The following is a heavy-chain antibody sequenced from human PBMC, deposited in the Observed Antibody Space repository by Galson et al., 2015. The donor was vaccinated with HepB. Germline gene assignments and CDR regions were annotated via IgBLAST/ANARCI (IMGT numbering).Heavy chain of an antibody. CDR1: GYTFTGYY. J-gene: IGHJ3*02. V-gene: IGHV1-2*02. CDR3: ARDRGYCSSTSCYISVFDI. D-gene: IGHD2-2*02. CDR2: INPNSGGT. Sequence: SVKVSCKASGYTFTGYYMHWVRQAPGQGLEWMGWINPNSGGTNYAQKFQGRVTMTRDTSISTAYMELSRLRSDDTAVYYCARDRGYCSSTSCYISVFDIWGQGTMVTVSS.